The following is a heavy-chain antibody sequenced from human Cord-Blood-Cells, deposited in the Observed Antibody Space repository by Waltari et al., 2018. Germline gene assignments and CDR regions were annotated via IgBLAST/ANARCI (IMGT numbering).Heavy chain of an antibody. V-gene: IGHV1-8*01. J-gene: IGHJ3*02. CDR1: GYTFTSYD. D-gene: IGHD3-10*01. Sequence: QVQLVQSGAEVKKPGASVKVSCKASGYTFTSYDINWVRQATGQGLEWMGWMNPNSGNTGYAQKFQGRVTMTRNTSISTAYMELSSLRSEDTAVYYCARSSHGLITMVRGVIITGAFDIWGQGTMVTVSS. CDR3: ARSSHGLITMVRGVIITGAFDI. CDR2: MNPNSGNT.